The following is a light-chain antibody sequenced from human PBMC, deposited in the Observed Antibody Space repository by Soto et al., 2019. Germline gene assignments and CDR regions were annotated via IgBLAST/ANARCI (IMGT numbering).Light chain of an antibody. V-gene: IGLV2-23*02. J-gene: IGLJ2*01. Sequence: QSALTQPASVSGSPGQSITISCTGTSSDVGIYDLVSWYRHHPGKAPKLMIYEVAKRPSGVSNRFSGSKSGNTASLTISGLQAEDEGDYYCCSYAGSSTLIFGGGTKLTVL. CDR1: SSDVGIYDL. CDR2: EVA. CDR3: CSYAGSSTLI.